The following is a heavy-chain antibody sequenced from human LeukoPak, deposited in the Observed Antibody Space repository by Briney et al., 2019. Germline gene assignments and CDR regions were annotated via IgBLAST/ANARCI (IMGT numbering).Heavy chain of an antibody. D-gene: IGHD5-18*01. CDR1: GFSLSTRGMC. CDR3: ARMITLSNGRYSSKTLDY. J-gene: IGHJ4*02. CDR2: IDWDDDK. Sequence: SGPTLVNPTQTLTLTCTLFGFSLSTRGMCVSGIRQPPGKPLEWLARIDWDDDKYYRTSLKTRLTISKDTHKNQVVLTMTNIDPVDTATYYCARMITLSNGRYSSKTLDYWGQGTLVTVSS. V-gene: IGHV2-70*11.